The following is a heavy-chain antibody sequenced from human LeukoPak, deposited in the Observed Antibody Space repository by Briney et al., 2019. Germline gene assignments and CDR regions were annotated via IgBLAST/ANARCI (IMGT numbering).Heavy chain of an antibody. J-gene: IGHJ5*02. D-gene: IGHD2-2*01. CDR3: ARRLTQYDCFDP. CDR2: TYYRSTWYN. V-gene: IGHV6-1*01. CDR1: GDSVSSNSVT. Sequence: SQTLSLTCAISGDSVSSNSVTWNWIRQSPSRGLEWLGRTYYRSTWYNDYAVSVRGRITVNPDTSKNQFSLHLNSVTPEDTAAYHCARRLTQYDCFDPWGQGILVTVSS.